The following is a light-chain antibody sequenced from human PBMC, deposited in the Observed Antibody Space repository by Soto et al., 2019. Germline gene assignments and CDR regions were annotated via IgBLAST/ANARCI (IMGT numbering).Light chain of an antibody. J-gene: IGKJ1*01. CDR1: QRVSNY. Sequence: EIVLTQSPATLSLSPGEGATLSCRDSQRVSNYLAWYQQKPGQAPSLLIYDASSRATGIPARFSGSGSGTDFTHTISSLAPEEFAVYYCQQLIDWPRTFVQVTKVEIK. V-gene: IGKV3-11*01. CDR3: QQLIDWPRT. CDR2: DAS.